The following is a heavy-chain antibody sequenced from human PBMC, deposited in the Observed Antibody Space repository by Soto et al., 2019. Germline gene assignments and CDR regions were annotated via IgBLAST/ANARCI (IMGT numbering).Heavy chain of an antibody. V-gene: IGHV4-4*02. Sequence: SETLSLTCAVSGGSISSSNWWSWVRQPPGKGLEWIGEIYHSGSTNYNPSLKSRVTISVDKSKNQFSLKLSSVTAADTAVYYCARVGFGGFGCPVIDYWGQGTLVTVSS. J-gene: IGHJ4*02. CDR3: ARVGFGGFGCPVIDY. CDR1: GGSISSSNW. D-gene: IGHD3-3*01. CDR2: IYHSGST.